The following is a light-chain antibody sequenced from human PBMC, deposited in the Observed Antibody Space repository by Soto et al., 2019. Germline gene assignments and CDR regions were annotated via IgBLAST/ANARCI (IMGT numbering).Light chain of an antibody. V-gene: IGKV3-15*01. Sequence: EIVMTQSPATLSVSPGERATLSCRASQSVGSNLAWYQQKPGQAPRLLIYGASTGATGIPARFSGSGSGTEFTLTISSLQSEDFAVYSCQQYNNWPPVTFGQGTKLEIK. CDR1: QSVGSN. J-gene: IGKJ2*01. CDR3: QQYNNWPPVT. CDR2: GAS.